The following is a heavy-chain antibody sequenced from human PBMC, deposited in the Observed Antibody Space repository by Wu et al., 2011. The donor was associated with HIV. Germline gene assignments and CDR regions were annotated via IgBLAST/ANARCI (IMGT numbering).Heavy chain of an antibody. D-gene: IGHD3-10*01. Sequence: QVQLVQSGAEVKKPGSSVKVSCKASGGTFSNYAISWVRQAPGQGLEWMGRIIPILGTPNNAQKFQGRVTITADKSTSTAYMDLSSLRSEDTAVYYCARSTVIRGVTPSYYHYYGMDVWGQGTTVTVPS. V-gene: IGHV1-69*04. CDR1: GGTFSNYA. CDR3: ARSTVIRGVTPSYYHYYGMDV. CDR2: IIPILGTP. J-gene: IGHJ6*02.